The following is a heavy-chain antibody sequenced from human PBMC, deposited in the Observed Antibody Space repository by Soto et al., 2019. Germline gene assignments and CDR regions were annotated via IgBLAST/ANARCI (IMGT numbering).Heavy chain of an antibody. D-gene: IGHD3-10*01. CDR1: GYTFTSYY. Sequence: ASVKVSCKASGYTFTSYYIHWVRQAPGQGLEWMGIINSTTGRTNYAQKFQGRVTMTRDTSTSTAYMELRSLRSDDTAVYYCARGVGSGTYYNQYNWFDPWGQGTLVTVSS. CDR3: ARGVGSGTYYNQYNWFDP. CDR2: INSTTGRT. J-gene: IGHJ5*02. V-gene: IGHV1-46*01.